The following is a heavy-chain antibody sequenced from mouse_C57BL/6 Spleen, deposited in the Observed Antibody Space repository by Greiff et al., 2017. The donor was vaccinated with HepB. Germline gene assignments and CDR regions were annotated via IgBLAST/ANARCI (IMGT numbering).Heavy chain of an antibody. CDR3: RYGNYDFDV. V-gene: IGHV1-76*01. CDR1: GYTFTDYY. CDR2: IYPGSGNT. D-gene: IGHD2-1*01. Sequence: VQLQQSGAELVRPGASVKLSCKASGYTFTDYYINWVKQRPGQGLEWIARIYPGSGNTYYNEKFKGKATLTAEKSSSTAYMQLSSLTSEDSAVYFCRYGNYDFDVWGTGTTVTVSS. J-gene: IGHJ1*03.